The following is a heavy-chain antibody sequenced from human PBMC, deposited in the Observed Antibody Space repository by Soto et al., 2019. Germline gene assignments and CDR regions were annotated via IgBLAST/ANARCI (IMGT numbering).Heavy chain of an antibody. CDR1: GFTFSSYG. CDR2: ISYDGSNK. CDR3: AKEGGNSCSWYYYYGMDV. J-gene: IGHJ6*02. D-gene: IGHD6-13*01. V-gene: IGHV3-30*18. Sequence: GGSLRLSCAASGFTFSSYGMHWVRQAPGKGLEWVAVISYDGSNKYYADSVKGRFTISRDNSKNTLYLQMNSLRAEDTAVYYCAKEGGNSCSWYYYYGMDVWGQGTTVTVSS.